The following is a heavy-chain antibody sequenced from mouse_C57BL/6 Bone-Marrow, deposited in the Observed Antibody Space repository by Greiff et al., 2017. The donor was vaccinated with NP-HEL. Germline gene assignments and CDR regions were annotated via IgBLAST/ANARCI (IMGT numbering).Heavy chain of an antibody. D-gene: IGHD3-2*02. J-gene: IGHJ3*01. CDR2: ISGGGGNT. CDR3: ARQLRLPAWFAY. CDR1: GFTFSSYT. Sequence: DVMLVESGGGLVKPGGSLKLSCAASGFTFSSYTLSWVRQTPEKRLEWVATISGGGGNTYYPDSVKGRFTISRDNAKNTLYLQMSSLRSEDTALYYCARQLRLPAWFAYWGKGTLVTVSA. V-gene: IGHV5-9*01.